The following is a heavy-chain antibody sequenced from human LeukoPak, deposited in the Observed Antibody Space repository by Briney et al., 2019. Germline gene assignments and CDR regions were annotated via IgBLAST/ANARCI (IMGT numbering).Heavy chain of an antibody. V-gene: IGHV1-69*05. CDR1: GGIFSSYA. CDR3: AREGRDILTGYYSDYYFDY. J-gene: IGHJ4*02. Sequence: SSVKVSCKASGGIFSSYAISWVRQAPGQGLEWMGGIIPIFGTANYAQKFQGRVTITTDESTSTAYMELSSLRSEDTAVYYCAREGRDILTGYYSDYYFDYWGQGTLVTVSS. D-gene: IGHD3-9*01. CDR2: IIPIFGTA.